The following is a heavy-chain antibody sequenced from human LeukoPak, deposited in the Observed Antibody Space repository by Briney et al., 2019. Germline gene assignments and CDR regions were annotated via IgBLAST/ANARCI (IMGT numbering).Heavy chain of an antibody. J-gene: IGHJ4*02. V-gene: IGHV3-21*01. D-gene: IGHD2-15*01. CDR2: ISSSSSYI. CDR3: ARIGLGYCSGGSCYSIAGYGDYFDY. Sequence: GGSLRLSCAASGFTFSSYSMNWVRQAPGKGLEWVSSISSSSSYIYYADSVKGRFTISRDNAKNSLYLQMNSLRAEDTAVYYCARIGLGYCSGGSCYSIAGYGDYFDYWGQGTLVTVSS. CDR1: GFTFSSYS.